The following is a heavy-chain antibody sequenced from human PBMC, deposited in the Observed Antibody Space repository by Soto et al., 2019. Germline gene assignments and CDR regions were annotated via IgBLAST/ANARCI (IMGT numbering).Heavy chain of an antibody. CDR3: ARDLGDYGSFFDY. V-gene: IGHV3-11*06. Sequence: SLRLSCAASVFTFSDYYMSWIRQAPGKGLEWVSYISSSSSYTNYADSVKGRFTISRDNAKNSLYLQMNSLRAEDTAVYYCARDLGDYGSFFDYWGQGTLVTVSS. CDR2: ISSSSSYT. D-gene: IGHD2-15*01. CDR1: VFTFSDYY. J-gene: IGHJ4*02.